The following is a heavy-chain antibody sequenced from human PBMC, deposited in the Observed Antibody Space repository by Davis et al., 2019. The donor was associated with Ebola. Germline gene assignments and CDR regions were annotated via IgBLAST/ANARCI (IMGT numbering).Heavy chain of an antibody. CDR2: ISSSSRTM. CDR3: VKDTSNIWFDI. J-gene: IGHJ3*02. D-gene: IGHD1-26*01. Sequence: GESLKISCAASGFTFSRYSMNWVRQAPGKGLEWVSYISSSSRTMYYADSVKGRFTISRDNSKNTLYLQMNSLRVEDTAIYYCVKDTSNIWFDIWGQGTNVTVSS. V-gene: IGHV3-48*01. CDR1: GFTFSRYS.